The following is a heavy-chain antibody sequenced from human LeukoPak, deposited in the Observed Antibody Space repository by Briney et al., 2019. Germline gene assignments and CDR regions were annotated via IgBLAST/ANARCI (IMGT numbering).Heavy chain of an antibody. D-gene: IGHD6-19*01. V-gene: IGHV3-30-3*01. J-gene: IGHJ4*02. CDR2: ISYGGSNK. CDR3: AREIRIAVADTH. Sequence: GGSLRLSCAASGFTFSSYAMHWVRQAPGKGLEWVAVISYGGSNKYYADSVKGRFTISRDNSKNTLYLQMNSLRAEDTAVYYCAREIRIAVADTHWGQGTLVTVSS. CDR1: GFTFSSYA.